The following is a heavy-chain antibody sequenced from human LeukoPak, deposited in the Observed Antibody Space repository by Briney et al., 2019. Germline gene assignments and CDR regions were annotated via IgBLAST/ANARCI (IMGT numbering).Heavy chain of an antibody. CDR3: ASLSRFLGYYYYMDV. CDR1: GGSISSSSYY. J-gene: IGHJ6*03. V-gene: IGHV4-39*07. CDR2: VYYSGST. Sequence: SETLSLTCTVSGGSISSSSYYWGWIRQPPGKGLEWIGSVYYSGSTYYNPSLKSRVTISVDTSKNQFSLKLSSVTAADTAVYYCASLSRFLGYYYYMDVWGKGTTVTVSS. D-gene: IGHD2/OR15-2a*01.